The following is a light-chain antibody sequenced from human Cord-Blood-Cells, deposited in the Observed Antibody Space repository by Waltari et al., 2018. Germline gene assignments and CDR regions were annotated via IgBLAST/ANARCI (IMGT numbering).Light chain of an antibody. J-gene: IGLJ2*01. CDR2: DVS. CDR3: SSYTSSSLVV. CDR1: SSDVGGYNY. V-gene: IGLV2-14*01. Sequence: QSALTQPASVSGSPGQSITISCSGTSSDVGGYNYVSWYQQHPGKAPKLMIYDVSNRPAGFSTRFSGSKSGNTASLTISGLQAEDEADYYCSSYTSSSLVVFGGGTKLTVL.